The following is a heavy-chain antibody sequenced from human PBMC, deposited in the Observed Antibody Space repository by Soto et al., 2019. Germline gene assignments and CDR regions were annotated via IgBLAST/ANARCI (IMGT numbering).Heavy chain of an antibody. CDR1: GDSVSSNSAA. CDR2: TYYRSKWYN. V-gene: IGHV6-1*01. D-gene: IGHD6-6*01. J-gene: IGHJ1*01. Sequence: QSQTLSLTCAISGDSVSSNSAAWNWIRQSPSRGLEWLGRTYYRSKWYNDYAVSVKSRITINPDTSKNQFSLQLNSVTPEDTAVYYCARGIAARPGGYFQHWGQGTLVTVSS. CDR3: ARGIAARPGGYFQH.